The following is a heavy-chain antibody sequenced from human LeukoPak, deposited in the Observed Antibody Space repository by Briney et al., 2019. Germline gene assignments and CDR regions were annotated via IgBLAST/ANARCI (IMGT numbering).Heavy chain of an antibody. CDR3: ARDAGARQQLVRGVEY. CDR2: INPSGGST. CDR1: GYTFTSYY. D-gene: IGHD6-13*01. Sequence: ASVKVSCKASGYTFTSYYMHWVRQAPGQGLEWMGIINPSGGSTSYAQKFQGRVTMTRDTSTSTVYMELSSLRSEDTAVYYCARDAGARQQLVRGVEYWGQGTLVTVSS. J-gene: IGHJ4*02. V-gene: IGHV1-46*01.